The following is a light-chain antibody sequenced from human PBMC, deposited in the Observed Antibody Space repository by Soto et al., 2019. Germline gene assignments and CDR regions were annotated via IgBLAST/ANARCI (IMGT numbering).Light chain of an antibody. CDR1: QTISRN. CDR2: AAS. CDR3: HQYNNWRPGT. Sequence: IVLTQSPATLSVSPGARATLSCRASQTISRNLAWYQQRPGQAPMLLIYAASTRATGVRTRFSGSGSGTECTLTINSLQSADFALYSCHQYNNWRPGTLGQGTKVESK. V-gene: IGKV3-15*01. J-gene: IGKJ1*01.